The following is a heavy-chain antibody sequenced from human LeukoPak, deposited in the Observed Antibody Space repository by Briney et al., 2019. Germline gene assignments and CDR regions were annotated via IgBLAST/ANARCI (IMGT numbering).Heavy chain of an antibody. CDR2: ILYDGSNK. D-gene: IGHD3-16*02. V-gene: IGHV3-30*18. CDR1: GFTFSSYG. J-gene: IGHJ4*02. Sequence: GGSLRLSCAAAGFTFSSYGMHWVRQAPGKGLEWVVVILYDGSNKYYADSVKGPFTISRDNSKNTLYLQMNSLRAEDTAVYYCAKDRGRLGELSSYWGQGTLVTVSS. CDR3: AKDRGRLGELSSY.